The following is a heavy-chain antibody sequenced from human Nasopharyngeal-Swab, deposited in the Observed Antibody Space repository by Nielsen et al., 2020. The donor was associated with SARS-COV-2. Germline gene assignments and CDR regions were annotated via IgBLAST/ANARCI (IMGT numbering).Heavy chain of an antibody. Sequence: VRQAPGKGLEWVANIKQDGSEKYYVDSVEGRFTISRDNAKNSLCLQMNSLRAEDTAVYYCARDLGITMVRGVTRDNWFDPWGQGTLVTVSS. CDR3: ARDLGITMVRGVTRDNWFDP. V-gene: IGHV3-7*04. CDR2: IKQDGSEK. D-gene: IGHD3-10*01. J-gene: IGHJ5*02.